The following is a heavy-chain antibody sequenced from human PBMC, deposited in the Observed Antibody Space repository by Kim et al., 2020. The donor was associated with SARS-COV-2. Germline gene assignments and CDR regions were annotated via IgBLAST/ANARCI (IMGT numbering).Heavy chain of an antibody. CDR1: GYTFTSYA. V-gene: IGHV1-3*01. CDR2: INAGNGNT. Sequence: ASVKVSCKASGYTFTSYAMHWVRQAPGQRLEWMGWINAGNGNTKYSQKFQGRVTITRDTSASTAYMELSSLRSEDTAVYYCARGPTIVVVVAATHPAYFQHWGQGTLVTVSS. CDR3: ARGPTIVVVVAATHPAYFQH. D-gene: IGHD2-15*01. J-gene: IGHJ1*01.